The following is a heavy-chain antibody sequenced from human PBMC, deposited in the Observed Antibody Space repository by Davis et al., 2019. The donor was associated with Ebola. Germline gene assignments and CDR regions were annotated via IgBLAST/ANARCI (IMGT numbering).Heavy chain of an antibody. CDR1: GFSLTDAGKR. D-gene: IGHD5-24*01. CDR2: VDWEGVQ. CDR3: ARSSWDGTSLDY. Sequence: SGPTLVKPTQTLTLTCPFSGFSLTDAGKRVSWVRQPPGRALEWLARVDWEGVQLFNTSLRTRLTISKDTSKNQVVLTMTGMDPVDTATYYCARSSWDGTSLDYWGRGILVVVSS. V-gene: IGHV2-70*04. J-gene: IGHJ4*02.